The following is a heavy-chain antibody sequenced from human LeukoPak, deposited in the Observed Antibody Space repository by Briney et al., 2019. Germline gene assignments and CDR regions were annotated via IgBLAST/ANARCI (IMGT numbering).Heavy chain of an antibody. D-gene: IGHD6-13*01. CDR3: ARGTRGSSWSMHFDY. CDR2: IYTSGST. Sequence: SQTLSLTCTVSGGSISSGSYYWSWIRQPAGKGLEWIGRIYTSGSTNYNPPLKSRVTISVDTSKNQFSLKLSSVTAADTAVYYCARGTRGSSWSMHFDYWGQGTLVTVSS. CDR1: GGSISSGSYY. V-gene: IGHV4-61*02. J-gene: IGHJ4*02.